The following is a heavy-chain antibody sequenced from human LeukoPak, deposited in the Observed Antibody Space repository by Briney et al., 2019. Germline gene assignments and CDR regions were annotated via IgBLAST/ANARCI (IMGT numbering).Heavy chain of an antibody. V-gene: IGHV1-69*01. J-gene: IGHJ4*02. CDR1: GGTFSSYA. CDR2: IIPIFGTA. CDR3: ARGQSYDYVWGSYRYTATMDY. D-gene: IGHD3-16*02. Sequence: SVKVSCKASGGTFSSYAISWVRQAPGQGLEWMGGIIPIFGTANYAQKFQGRVTITADESTSTAYMELSSLRSEDTAVYYCARGQSYDYVWGSYRYTATMDYWGQGTLVTVSS.